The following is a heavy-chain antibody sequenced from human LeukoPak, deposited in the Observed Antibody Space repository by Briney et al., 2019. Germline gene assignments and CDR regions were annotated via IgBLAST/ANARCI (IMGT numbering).Heavy chain of an antibody. V-gene: IGHV3-30*04. J-gene: IGHJ4*02. D-gene: IGHD3-10*01. CDR2: ISYDGSNK. Sequence: GGSLRLSCAASGFTFNSYAIHWVRQAPGKGLEWVAVISYDGSNKYYADSVKGRFTISRDNSNNTLYLQMNRLRAEDTAVYYCARTPYYYGSGSSVFDYWGQGTLVTVSS. CDR1: GFTFNSYA. CDR3: ARTPYYYGSGSSVFDY.